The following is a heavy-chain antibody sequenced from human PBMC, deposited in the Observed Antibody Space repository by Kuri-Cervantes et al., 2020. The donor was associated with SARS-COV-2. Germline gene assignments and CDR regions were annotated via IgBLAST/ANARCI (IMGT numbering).Heavy chain of an antibody. Sequence: GGSLRLSCAASGFTFSSYEMNWVRQAPGKGLEWVSSISSSSSYIYYADSVKGRFTISRDNAKNSLYLQMNSLRAEDTAVYYCARDPYSSSWYRYYYGMDVWDQGTTVTVSS. CDR2: ISSSSSYI. D-gene: IGHD6-13*01. J-gene: IGHJ6*02. CDR3: ARDPYSSSWYRYYYGMDV. CDR1: GFTFSSYE. V-gene: IGHV3-21*01.